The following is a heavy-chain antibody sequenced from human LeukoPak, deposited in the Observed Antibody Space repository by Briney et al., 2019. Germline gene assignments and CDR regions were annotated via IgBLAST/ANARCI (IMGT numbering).Heavy chain of an antibody. CDR2: INSDGSTT. J-gene: IGHJ3*02. CDR3: ARDDRVNNWNDEPSSAAFDI. Sequence: GGSLRLSCAASEFTFSSYWMHWVRQAPGKGLVWVSRINSDGSTTTYADSVKGRFTISRDNSKNSLYLQMNSLRAEDTAVYYCARDDRVNNWNDEPSSAAFDIWGQGTMVTVSS. V-gene: IGHV3-74*01. CDR1: EFTFSSYW. D-gene: IGHD1-1*01.